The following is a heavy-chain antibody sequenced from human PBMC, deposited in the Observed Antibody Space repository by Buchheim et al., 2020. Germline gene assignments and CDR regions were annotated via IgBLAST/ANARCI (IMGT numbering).Heavy chain of an antibody. CDR2: IYYSGNT. CDR3: ARGAYCSGGSCYSYNWFDP. J-gene: IGHJ5*02. CDR1: GGSISSGGYT. D-gene: IGHD2-15*01. Sequence: QVQLQESGPGLVKPSQTLSLTCAVSGGSISSGGYTWSWIRQPPGKGLEWIGYIYYSGNTYYNPSLKSRVTISVETSKNQFSLKLSSVTAADTAVYYCARGAYCSGGSCYSYNWFDPWGQGIL. V-gene: IGHV4-30-4*07.